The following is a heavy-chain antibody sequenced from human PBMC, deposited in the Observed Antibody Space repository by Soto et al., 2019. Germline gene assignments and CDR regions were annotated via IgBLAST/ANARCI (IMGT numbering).Heavy chain of an antibody. CDR1: CGSITSRSYY. J-gene: IGHJ6*02. Sequence: SETPSLTCPFSCGSITSRSYYWGWIRHAPGKGLEWIGSIYYSGSTYYNPSLKSRVTISVDTSKNQFSLKLSSVTAADTAVYYCARRLYYDSSGFEGGGMDVWGQGTTVT. CDR3: ARRLYYDSSGFEGGGMDV. D-gene: IGHD3-22*01. V-gene: IGHV4-39*01. CDR2: IYYSGST.